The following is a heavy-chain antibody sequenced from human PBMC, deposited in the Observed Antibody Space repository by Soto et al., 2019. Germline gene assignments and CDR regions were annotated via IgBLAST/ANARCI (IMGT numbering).Heavy chain of an antibody. CDR2: ISSGSVYI. CDR1: GFTFNSYS. J-gene: IGHJ3*01. Sequence: GGSLRLSCAASGFTFNSYSVNWVRQAPGKGLEWVASISSGSVYIDFADSVRGRFTISRDDVTNSVSLQMDSLRVEDTGIYYCARYDAFKAFDLWGQGTMVTVSS. CDR3: ARYDAFKAFDL. D-gene: IGHD1-1*01. V-gene: IGHV3-21*06.